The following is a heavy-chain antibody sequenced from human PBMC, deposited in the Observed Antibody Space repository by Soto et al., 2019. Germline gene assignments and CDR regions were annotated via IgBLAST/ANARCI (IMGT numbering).Heavy chain of an antibody. D-gene: IGHD3-10*01. CDR1: GDTFTTYD. Sequence: ASVKVSCKASGDTFTTYDINWVRQATGHGLEWMGGINPNSGNIGYAQRFQGRVTMTRDTAIRTAYMEVSSLRSDDTAVYYCARGRASGSYYLLDYWGQGTLVTVSS. CDR3: ARGRASGSYYLLDY. V-gene: IGHV1-8*01. J-gene: IGHJ4*02. CDR2: INPNSGNI.